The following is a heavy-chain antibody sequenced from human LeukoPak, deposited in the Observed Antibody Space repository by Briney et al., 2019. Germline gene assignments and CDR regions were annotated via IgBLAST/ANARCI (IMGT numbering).Heavy chain of an antibody. CDR1: GFTFTSSA. CDR3: AAIPLPDSRYFDWLTFDY. CDR2: IVVGSGNT. J-gene: IGHJ4*02. V-gene: IGHV1-58*01. D-gene: IGHD3-9*01. Sequence: ASVKVSCKASGFTFTSSAVQWVRQARGQRLKWIGWIVVGSGNTNYAQKFQERVTITRDMSTSTAYMELSSLRSEDTAVYYCAAIPLPDSRYFDWLTFDYWGQGTLVTVSS.